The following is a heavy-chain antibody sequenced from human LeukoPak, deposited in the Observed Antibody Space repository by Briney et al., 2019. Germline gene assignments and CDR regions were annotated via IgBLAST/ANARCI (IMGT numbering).Heavy chain of an antibody. V-gene: IGHV3-23*01. CDR2: ISGSGGST. Sequence: GGSLRLSCAASGFTFSSCAMSWVRQAPGKGLEWVSAISGSGGSTYYAGSVKGRFTISRDNSKNTLYLQMNSLRAEDTAVYYCAKDPAMILALYYFDYWGQGTLVTVSS. CDR3: AKDPAMILALYYFDY. CDR1: GFTFSSCA. D-gene: IGHD3-22*01. J-gene: IGHJ4*02.